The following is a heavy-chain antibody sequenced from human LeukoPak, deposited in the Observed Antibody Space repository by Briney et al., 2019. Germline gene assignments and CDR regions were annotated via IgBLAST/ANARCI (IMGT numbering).Heavy chain of an antibody. D-gene: IGHD3-9*01. CDR2: IYYSAST. V-gene: IGHV4-59*01. CDR1: GGSISSYY. J-gene: IGHJ4*02. Sequence: PSETLSLTCTVSGGSISSYYWGCIRQHPGKGLEWIGYIYYSASTNYNPSLKSRVTISIDTSKNQFSLKLSSVTAADTAVYYCARERNYDVLTGYYRGPPSYYFDYWGQGTLVTVSS. CDR3: ARERNYDVLTGYYRGPPSYYFDY.